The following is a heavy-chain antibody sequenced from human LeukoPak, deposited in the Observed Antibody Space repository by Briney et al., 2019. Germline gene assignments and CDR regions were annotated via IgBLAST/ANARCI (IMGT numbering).Heavy chain of an antibody. D-gene: IGHD3-3*01. J-gene: IGHJ4*02. CDR2: ISYDGSNK. Sequence: GGSLRLSCAPSGFTFSSYAMHWVRQAPRKGLEWVAVISYDGSNKYYADSVKGRFPISTDNSQNTLYLQMSRLRAEDMAVYYCARGVFYWGQGTLVTVSS. CDR3: ARGVFY. CDR1: GFTFSSYA. V-gene: IGHV3-30-3*01.